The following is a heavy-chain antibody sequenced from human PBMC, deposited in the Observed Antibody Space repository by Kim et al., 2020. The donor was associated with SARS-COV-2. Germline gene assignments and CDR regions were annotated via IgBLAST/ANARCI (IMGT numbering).Heavy chain of an antibody. CDR2: T. V-gene: IGHV1-2*02. CDR3: ARDRRSGYYDY. J-gene: IGHJ4*02. D-gene: IGHD3-22*01. Sequence: TNYAQKFQGRVTMTRDTSISTAYMELSRLRSDDTAVYYCARDRRSGYYDYWGQGTLVTVSS.